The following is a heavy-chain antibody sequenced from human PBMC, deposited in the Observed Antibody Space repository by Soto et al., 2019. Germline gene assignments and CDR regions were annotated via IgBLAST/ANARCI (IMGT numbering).Heavy chain of an antibody. CDR1: GFTFSNAW. CDR3: TAEWGSSSYYRGW. J-gene: IGHJ4*02. V-gene: IGHV3-15*07. D-gene: IGHD6-13*01. Sequence: EVQLVESGGGLVKPGGSLRLSCAASGFTFSNAWMNWVRQAPGKGLEWVGRIKSKTDGGTTDYAAPVKGRFTSSRDDSNNTLYLQMNSLKTEDTAVYYCTAEWGSSSYYRGWWGQGTLVTVSS. CDR2: IKSKTDGGTT.